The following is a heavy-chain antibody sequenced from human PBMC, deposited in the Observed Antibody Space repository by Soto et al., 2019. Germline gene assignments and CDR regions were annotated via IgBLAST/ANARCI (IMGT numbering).Heavy chain of an antibody. CDR1: GYTFTSYG. CDR3: ARDRSGDYVWGSYRYTPNWFDP. D-gene: IGHD3-16*02. CDR2: ISAYNGNT. J-gene: IGHJ5*02. V-gene: IGHV1-18*01. Sequence: ASVKVSCKASGYTFTSYGISWVRQAPGQGLEWMGWISAYNGNTNYAQKLQGRVTMTTDTSTSTAYMELRSLRSDDTAVYYCARDRSGDYVWGSYRYTPNWFDPWGQGTLVTVSS.